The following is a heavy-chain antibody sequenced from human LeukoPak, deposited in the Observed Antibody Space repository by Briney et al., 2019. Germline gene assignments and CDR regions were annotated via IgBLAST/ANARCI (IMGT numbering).Heavy chain of an antibody. D-gene: IGHD3-16*01. J-gene: IGHJ4*02. V-gene: IGHV3-7*01. CDR3: ARDKSCAS. Sequence: GGSLRLSCAASGFTFSSYYMSWVRQAQGKGLEWVANIKQDGSEKFYVDSVKGRFTISRDNTKNSLYLQMNSLRAEDTAVHYCARDKSCASWGQGTQVTVSS. CDR1: GFTFSSYY. CDR2: IKQDGSEK.